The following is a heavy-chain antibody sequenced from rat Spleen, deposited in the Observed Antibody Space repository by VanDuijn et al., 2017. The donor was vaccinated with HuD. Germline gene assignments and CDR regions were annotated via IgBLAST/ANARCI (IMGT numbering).Heavy chain of an antibody. V-gene: IGHV3-1*01. Sequence: EVQLQESGPGLVKPSQSLSLTCSVTDYSITSNYWGWIRKFPRNKMEWIGHISYTGTISYNPSLKRRISITRDTSNNQFFLQLKTVTIEDTANYYWAGMHYGLDYWGQGVIVTVSS. CDR2: ISYTGTI. D-gene: IGHD1-11*01. CDR1: DYSITSNY. CDR3: AGMHYGLDY. J-gene: IGHJ2*01.